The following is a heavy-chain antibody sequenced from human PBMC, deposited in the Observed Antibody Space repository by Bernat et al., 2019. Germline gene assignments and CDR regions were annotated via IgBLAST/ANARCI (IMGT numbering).Heavy chain of an antibody. Sequence: EVQLLESGGGLVKPGGSLRLSCAASGFTFIDAWMNWVRQAPGKGLEFIGRIKSKADGGTTDYAAPVKGRFTISRDDSQYMVYLQMNDLKTDDTALYYCTTQQTPRECNGENCYDSWGQGALVTVSS. CDR2: IKSKADGGTT. CDR1: GFTFIDAW. J-gene: IGHJ4*02. V-gene: IGHV3-15*01. CDR3: TTQQTPRECNGENCYDS. D-gene: IGHD2-8*01.